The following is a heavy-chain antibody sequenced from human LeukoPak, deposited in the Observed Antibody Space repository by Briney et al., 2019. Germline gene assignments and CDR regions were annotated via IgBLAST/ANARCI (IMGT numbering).Heavy chain of an antibody. V-gene: IGHV3-7*01. Sequence: GGSLRLSCAASGFTFSSYWMSWVRQAPGKGLEWVANIKQDGTEKYYVDSVKGRFTISRDNAKNSLYLQMNTLRVEDTAVYYCTRDLMDYDVSTGLHHYYMDVWGQGTTVTVSS. CDR3: TRDLMDYDVSTGLHHYYMDV. J-gene: IGHJ6*02. CDR1: GFTFSSYW. D-gene: IGHD3-9*01. CDR2: IKQDGTEK.